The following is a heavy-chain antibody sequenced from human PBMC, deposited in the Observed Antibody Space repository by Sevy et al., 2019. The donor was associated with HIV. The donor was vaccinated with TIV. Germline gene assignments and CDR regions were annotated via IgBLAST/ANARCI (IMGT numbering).Heavy chain of an antibody. Sequence: SGTLSLNCTVSGYSISSGYYWGWIRQPPGKRLGGVWRMFHSGNTYYSPSVKGRVTVSADTSKNQFSLKLSSVTAEDTAVYYCARTYYKLCYYYGMDVWGQGTTVTVSS. CDR2: MFHSGNT. CDR1: GYSISSGYY. CDR3: ARTYYKLCYYYGMDV. D-gene: IGHD1-26*01. J-gene: IGHJ6*02. V-gene: IGHV4-38-2*02.